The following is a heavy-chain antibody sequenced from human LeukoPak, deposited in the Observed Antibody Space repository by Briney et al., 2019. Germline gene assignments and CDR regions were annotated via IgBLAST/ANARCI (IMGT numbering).Heavy chain of an antibody. D-gene: IGHD3-22*01. CDR1: GFTFSSYG. CDR3: ARDLYYYDSSGYLVLVSPGLGY. Sequence: GGSLRLSCAASGFTFSSYGMHWVRQAPGKGLEWVAVIWYDGSNKYYADSVKGRFTISRDNSKNTLYLQMNNLRAEDTAVYYCARDLYYYDSSGYLVLVSPGLGYWGQGTLVTVSS. J-gene: IGHJ4*02. CDR2: IWYDGSNK. V-gene: IGHV3-33*01.